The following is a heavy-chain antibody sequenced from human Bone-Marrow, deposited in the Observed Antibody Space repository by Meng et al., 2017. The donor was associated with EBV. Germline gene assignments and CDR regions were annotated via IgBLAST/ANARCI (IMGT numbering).Heavy chain of an antibody. CDR3: ARSRRSSGWSFDY. CDR1: GFTFSSYA. Sequence: VQLLESXXGLVQXGGSLRLSCAASGFTFSSYAMHWVRQAPGKGLEWVAVISYDGSNKYYADSVKGRFTISRDNSKNTLYLQMNSLRAEDTAVYYCARSRRSSGWSFDYWGQGTLVTVSS. J-gene: IGHJ4*02. V-gene: IGHV3-30-3*01. D-gene: IGHD6-19*01. CDR2: ISYDGSNK.